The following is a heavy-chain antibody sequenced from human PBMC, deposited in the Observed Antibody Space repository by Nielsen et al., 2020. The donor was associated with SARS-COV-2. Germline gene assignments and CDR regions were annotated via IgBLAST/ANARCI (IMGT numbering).Heavy chain of an antibody. J-gene: IGHJ6*02. V-gene: IGHV4-61*01. CDR3: ARDGIDSGLDV. D-gene: IGHD6-19*01. Sequence: GSRRLSCTVSGGSVSSGSYYWSWIRQPPGKGLEWIGYIYYSGSTNYNPSLKSRVTISVDTSKNQFSLKLSSVTAADTAVYYCARDGIDSGLDVWGQGTTVTVSS. CDR1: GGSVSSGSYY. CDR2: IYYSGST.